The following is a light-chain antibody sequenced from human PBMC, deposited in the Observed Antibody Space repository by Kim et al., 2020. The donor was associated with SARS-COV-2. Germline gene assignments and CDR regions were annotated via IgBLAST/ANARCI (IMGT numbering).Light chain of an antibody. CDR1: SSDVGRYNL. Sequence: VSGSPGQSITISCTGTSSDVGRYNLVSWYQQHPGKAPKLMIYEVSKRPSGVSNRFSGSKSGNTASLTISGLQAEDEADYYCCSYVVFGGGTQLTVL. J-gene: IGLJ2*01. CDR3: CSYVV. CDR2: EVS. V-gene: IGLV2-23*02.